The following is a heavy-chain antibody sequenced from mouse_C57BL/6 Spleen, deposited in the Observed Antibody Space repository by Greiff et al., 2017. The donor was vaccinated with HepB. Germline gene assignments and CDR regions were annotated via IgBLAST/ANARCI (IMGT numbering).Heavy chain of an antibody. V-gene: IGHV14-1*01. J-gene: IGHJ2*01. Sequence: VQLKESGAELVRPGASVKLSCTASGFNIKDYYMHWVKQSPEQGLEWIGRIDPEDGDTEYAPKFQGKATMTADTSSNAAYLQLSSLTSEDTAVYYCAIGRGYYFDYWGQGTTLTVSS. CDR2: IDPEDGDT. CDR3: AIGRGYYFDY. CDR1: GFNIKDYY.